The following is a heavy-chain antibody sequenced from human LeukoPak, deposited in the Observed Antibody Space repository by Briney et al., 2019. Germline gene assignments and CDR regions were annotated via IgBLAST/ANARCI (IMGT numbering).Heavy chain of an antibody. J-gene: IGHJ5*02. CDR2: IKQDGSEK. D-gene: IGHD6-19*01. V-gene: IGHV3-7*01. CDR1: GFTFSSYW. CDR3: ARVDSGSGWCDWFDP. Sequence: GGSLRLSCAASGFTFSSYWMSWVRQAPGKGLEWVANIKQDGSEKYYVDSVKGRFTISRDNAKNSLYLQMNSLRAEDTAVYYCARVDSGSGWCDWFDPWGQGTLVTVSS.